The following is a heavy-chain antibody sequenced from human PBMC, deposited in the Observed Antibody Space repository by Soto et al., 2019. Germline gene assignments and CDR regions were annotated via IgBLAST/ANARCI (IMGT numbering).Heavy chain of an antibody. CDR1: GGSISSSNW. Sequence: SDTLSLTCAVSGGSISSSNWWSCVRQPPGKGLEWIGEIYHSGGTNYNSSLKSRVTISVDKSKNQFSLKLSSVTAADTAVYYCARDLLRTSGWFDPWGQGTLVTVS. V-gene: IGHV4-4*02. J-gene: IGHJ5*02. CDR2: IYHSGGT. CDR3: ARDLLRTSGWFDP. D-gene: IGHD2-2*01.